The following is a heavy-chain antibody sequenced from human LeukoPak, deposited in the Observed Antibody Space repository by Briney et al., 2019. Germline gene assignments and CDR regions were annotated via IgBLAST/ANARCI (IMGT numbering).Heavy chain of an antibody. CDR1: GGSLSSGGYY. CDR3: ARAPHIVVVVAATPDYFDY. D-gene: IGHD2-15*01. Sequence: SQTLSLTCTVSGGSLSSGGYYWRWIRQHPGKGLEWIGYIYYSGSTYYNPSLKSRVTISVDTSKNQFSLKLSSVTAADTAVYYCARAPHIVVVVAATPDYFDYWGQGTLVTVSS. V-gene: IGHV4-31*03. CDR2: IYYSGST. J-gene: IGHJ4*02.